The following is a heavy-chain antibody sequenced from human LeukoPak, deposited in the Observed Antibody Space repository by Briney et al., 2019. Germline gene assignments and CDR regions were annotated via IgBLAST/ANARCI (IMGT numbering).Heavy chain of an antibody. CDR1: GFTFSSYG. D-gene: IGHD6-19*01. V-gene: IGHV3-23*01. Sequence: GGSLRLSCAASGFTFSSYGMSWVRQAPGKGLEWVSAISGSGGFTYYADSVKGRFTISKNTLYLQMNSLRAEDTAVYYCARDQWLVRDHYMDVWGKGTTVIVSS. J-gene: IGHJ6*03. CDR2: ISGSGGFT. CDR3: ARDQWLVRDHYMDV.